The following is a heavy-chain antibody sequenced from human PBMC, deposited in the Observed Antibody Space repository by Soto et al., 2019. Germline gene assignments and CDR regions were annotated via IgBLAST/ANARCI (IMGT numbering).Heavy chain of an antibody. CDR1: GFTFSRHW. V-gene: IGHV3-74*01. D-gene: IGHD3-10*01. Sequence: EVHLVESGGGLVQPGGSLRLSCAVSGFTFSRHWMHWVRQAPGKGLQWVSRINTGGSGTNYADSVEGRFTISRDNTKNTLYLQMNSLRGEDTAQYYCVRGTSDWYGVGFWGQGTLVTVSS. CDR2: INTGGSGT. J-gene: IGHJ4*02. CDR3: VRGTSDWYGVGF.